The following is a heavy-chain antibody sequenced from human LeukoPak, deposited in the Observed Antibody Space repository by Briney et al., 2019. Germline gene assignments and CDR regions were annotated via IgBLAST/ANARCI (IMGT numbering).Heavy chain of an antibody. Sequence: PGGSLRLSCAASGFTFSGYAMHWVRQAPGKGLEWVAVISYDGSSKYYADSVKGRFTISRDNSKNTLYLQMNSLRAEDTAVYYCARAFDILTGYAHFDYWGQGTLVTVSS. V-gene: IGHV3-30*04. J-gene: IGHJ4*02. CDR2: ISYDGSSK. D-gene: IGHD3-9*01. CDR3: ARAFDILTGYAHFDY. CDR1: GFTFSGYA.